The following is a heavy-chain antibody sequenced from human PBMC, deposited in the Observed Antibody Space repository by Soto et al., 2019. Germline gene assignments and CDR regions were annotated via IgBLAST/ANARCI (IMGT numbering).Heavy chain of an antibody. D-gene: IGHD3-10*01. Sequence: SETLSLTCAVYGGSFSGYYWSWIRQPPGKGLEWIGEINHSGSTNYNPSLKSRVTISVDTSKNQFSLKLSSVTAADTAVYYCARSRGYGSASYPVAYWGQGTVVTVSS. CDR3: ARSRGYGSASYPVAY. CDR1: GGSFSGYY. CDR2: INHSGST. J-gene: IGHJ4*02. V-gene: IGHV4-34*01.